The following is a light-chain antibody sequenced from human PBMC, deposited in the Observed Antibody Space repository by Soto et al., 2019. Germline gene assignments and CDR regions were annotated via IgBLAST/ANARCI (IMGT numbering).Light chain of an antibody. CDR2: LNSDGSH. CDR3: QTWGTGSWV. V-gene: IGLV4-69*01. Sequence: QSVLTQSPSASASLGASVKLTCTLSSGHSSYAIAWHQQQPEKDPRYLMKLNSDGSHSKGDGIPDRFSGSSSGAERYLTISSLQSEDEADYYCQTWGTGSWVFGGGTKLTVL. CDR1: SGHSSYA. J-gene: IGLJ3*02.